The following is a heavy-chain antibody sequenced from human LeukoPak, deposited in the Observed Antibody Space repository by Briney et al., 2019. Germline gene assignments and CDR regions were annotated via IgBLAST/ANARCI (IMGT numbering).Heavy chain of an antibody. CDR3: ARRYYYDSSGYYDY. CDR2: IYYSGST. CDR1: GGSISSSSYY. V-gene: IGHV4-39*01. J-gene: IGHJ4*02. Sequence: SETLSLTCTVSGGSISSSSYYWGWIRQPPGKELEWIGSIYYSGSTYYNPSLKSRVTISVDTSKNQFSLKLSSVTAADTAVYYCARRYYYDSSGYYDYWGQGTLVTVSS. D-gene: IGHD3-22*01.